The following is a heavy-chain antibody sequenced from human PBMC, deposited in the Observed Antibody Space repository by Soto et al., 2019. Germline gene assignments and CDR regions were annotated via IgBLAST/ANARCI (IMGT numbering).Heavy chain of an antibody. V-gene: IGHV6-1*01. CDR2: TYYRSKWYN. CDR1: GDSVSSNSAA. D-gene: IGHD3-22*01. Sequence: SQTLSLTCAISGDSVSSNSAAWNWIRQSPSRGLEWLGRTYYRSKWYNDYAVSVKSRITINPDTSKNQFSLQLNSVTPEDTAVYYCAREGYYYDSSGSPNYYYYYYGMDVCGPGTTVTVSS. CDR3: AREGYYYDSSGSPNYYYYYYGMDV. J-gene: IGHJ6*02.